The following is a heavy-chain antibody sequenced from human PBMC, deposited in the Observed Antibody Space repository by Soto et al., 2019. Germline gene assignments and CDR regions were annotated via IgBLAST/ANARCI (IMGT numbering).Heavy chain of an antibody. CDR1: GGSISSGGYY. CDR2: IYYSGST. D-gene: IGHD3-22*01. J-gene: IGHJ3*02. CDR3: ARDLEDSSGYHAFDI. V-gene: IGHV4-31*03. Sequence: QVQLQESGPGLVKPSQTLSLTCTVSGGSISSGGYYWSWIRQHPGKGLEWIGYIYYSGSTYYNPSLKSRVTISVDTSKNQVALKLSSVTAADTAVYYCARDLEDSSGYHAFDIWGQGTMVTVSS.